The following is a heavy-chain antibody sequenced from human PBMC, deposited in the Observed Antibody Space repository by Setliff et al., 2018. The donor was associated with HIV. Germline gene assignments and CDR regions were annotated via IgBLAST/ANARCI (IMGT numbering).Heavy chain of an antibody. V-gene: IGHV3-48*01. CDR1: GFSFSSYS. Sequence: GGSLRLSCSASGFSFSSYSMNWVRQAPGKGLEWVSYISGYSDTIYYADSVKGRFTISRDNAKNSLYLQMNSLRAEDTAVYHCARGKVLAAHNWFDPWGQGTLVTVSS. J-gene: IGHJ5*02. CDR2: ISGYSDTI. D-gene: IGHD6-13*01. CDR3: ARGKVLAAHNWFDP.